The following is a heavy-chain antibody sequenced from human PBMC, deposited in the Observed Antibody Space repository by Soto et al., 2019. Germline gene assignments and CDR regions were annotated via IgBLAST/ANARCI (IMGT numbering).Heavy chain of an antibody. CDR2: IYPGDSDT. Sequence: GWVLKMPGKGLEWMGIIYPGDSDTRYSPSFQGQVTISADKSISTAYLQWSSLKASDTAMYYCARRRYSYGYFFDYWGQGTLVTVSS. J-gene: IGHJ4*02. V-gene: IGHV5-51*01. D-gene: IGHD5-18*01. CDR3: ARRRYSYGYFFDY.